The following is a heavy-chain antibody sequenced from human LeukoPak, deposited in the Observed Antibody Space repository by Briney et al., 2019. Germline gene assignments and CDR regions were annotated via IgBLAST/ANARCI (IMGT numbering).Heavy chain of an antibody. J-gene: IGHJ4*02. Sequence: QPGGSLRLSCAASGFTFSNAWMSWVRQAPGKGLEWVAVISYDGSNKYYADSVKGRYTISRDNSKNTLYLQMNSLRAEDTAVYYCARGSLWLQLDYWGQGTLVTVSS. CDR3: ARGSLWLQLDY. V-gene: IGHV3-30-3*01. CDR2: ISYDGSNK. D-gene: IGHD5-24*01. CDR1: GFTFSNAW.